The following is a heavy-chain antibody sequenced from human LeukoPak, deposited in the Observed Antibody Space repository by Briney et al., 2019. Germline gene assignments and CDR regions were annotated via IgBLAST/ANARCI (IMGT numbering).Heavy chain of an antibody. D-gene: IGHD1-26*01. CDR2: ITSTSAYR. CDR3: ARVTAGATTLNYYYYFMDV. Sequence: GGSLRLSCVGSGFAFNTYTITWVRQARGKGVEWVSLITSTSAYRQYADSVRGRFTISRDNTKNSLYLQMNSLGAEDTAVYHCARVTAGATTLNYYYYFMDVWGKGTTVTVSS. CDR1: GFAFNTYT. J-gene: IGHJ6*03. V-gene: IGHV3-21*01.